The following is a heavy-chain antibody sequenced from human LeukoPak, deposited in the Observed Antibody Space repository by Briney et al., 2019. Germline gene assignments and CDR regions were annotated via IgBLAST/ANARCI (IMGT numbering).Heavy chain of an antibody. Sequence: PGGSLRLSCAASGFTFSSYEMNWVRQAPGKGLDWVSYISTSGSTIYYADSVKGRFTISRDNAKNSLYLQMNSLRAEDTAVYYCARDYSGWSLDPWGQGTLVTVSS. CDR1: GFTFSSYE. J-gene: IGHJ5*02. CDR2: ISTSGSTI. V-gene: IGHV3-48*03. CDR3: ARDYSGWSLDP. D-gene: IGHD5-12*01.